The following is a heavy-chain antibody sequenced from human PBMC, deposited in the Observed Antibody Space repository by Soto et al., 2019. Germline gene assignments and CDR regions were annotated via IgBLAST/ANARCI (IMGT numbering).Heavy chain of an antibody. CDR1: GFTVSSNY. J-gene: IGHJ6*03. CDR3: ARDLYYDILTGYYTDMDV. D-gene: IGHD3-9*01. Sequence: PGGSLRLSCAASGFTVSSNYMSWVRQAPGKGLEWVSVIYSGGSTYYADSVKGRFTISRDNSKNTLYLQMYSLRAEDTAVYYCARDLYYDILTGYYTDMDVWGKGTTVTVSS. CDR2: IYSGGST. V-gene: IGHV3-66*01.